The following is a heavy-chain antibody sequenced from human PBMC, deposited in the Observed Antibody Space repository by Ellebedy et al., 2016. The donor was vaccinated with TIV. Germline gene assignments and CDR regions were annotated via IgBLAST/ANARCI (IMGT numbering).Heavy chain of an antibody. V-gene: IGHV3-48*01. CDR3: AREMGYCSGGSCYARLYYYDGMDV. Sequence: GESLKISCAASGFTFSSSSMNWVRQAPGKGLEWVSYISSSRTTIYYEDSVKGRFTISRDNAKNSLYRQMNSLRVEDTAVYYCAREMGYCSGGSCYARLYYYDGMDVWGQGTTVTVSS. J-gene: IGHJ6*02. CDR1: GFTFSSSS. CDR2: ISSSRTTI. D-gene: IGHD2-15*01.